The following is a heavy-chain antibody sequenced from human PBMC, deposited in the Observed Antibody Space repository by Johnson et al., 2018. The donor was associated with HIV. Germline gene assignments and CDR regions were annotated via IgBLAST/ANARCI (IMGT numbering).Heavy chain of an antibody. Sequence: QVQLVESGGGVVQPGRSLRLSCVASGFTFSNYGMHWVRQAPGKGLEWVAVISYDGSKKCYADSVKGRFTISRDNSKNTLYLQMNSLRVEDTAVYYVRVVGDAFDIWGQGTMVNVSS. CDR1: GFTFSNYG. V-gene: IGHV3-30*03. J-gene: IGHJ3*02. CDR2: ISYDGSKK. D-gene: IGHD2-15*01. CDR3: RVVGDAFDI.